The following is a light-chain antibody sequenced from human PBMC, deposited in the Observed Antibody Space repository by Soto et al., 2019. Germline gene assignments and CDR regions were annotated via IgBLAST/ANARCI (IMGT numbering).Light chain of an antibody. Sequence: IVLTHSPGTLSLSPGEIATLSFRASQSVRTYLAWYQVKPGQAPRLLIYDASSRASGVPARFSGSGSGTDFTLTISSLEPEDFALYYCQQRNSWPPITFGQGTRLEIK. CDR3: QQRNSWPPIT. CDR2: DAS. J-gene: IGKJ5*01. CDR1: QSVRTY. V-gene: IGKV3-11*01.